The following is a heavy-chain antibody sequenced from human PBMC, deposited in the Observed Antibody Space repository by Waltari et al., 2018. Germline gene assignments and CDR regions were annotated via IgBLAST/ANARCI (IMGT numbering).Heavy chain of an antibody. CDR2: IYYSGST. CDR1: GGSISSYY. D-gene: IGHD6-13*01. CDR3: ARDGGDSSTWFDP. J-gene: IGHJ5*02. V-gene: IGHV4-59*01. Sequence: QVQLQESGPGLVKPSETLSLTCTVSGGSISSYYWSWIRQPPGQGLEWIGYIYYSGSTNYNPALKSRVTRSVDTSKNQSSLKLSSVTAADTAVYYCARDGGDSSTWFDPWGQGTLVTVSS.